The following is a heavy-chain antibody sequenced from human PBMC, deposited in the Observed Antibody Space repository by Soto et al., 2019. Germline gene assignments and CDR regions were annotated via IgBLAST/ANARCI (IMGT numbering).Heavy chain of an antibody. CDR1: GFTFSSYA. J-gene: IGHJ4*02. V-gene: IGHV3-23*01. CDR3: ATDTSRMTADY. CDR2: ISGSGGST. Sequence: GGSLRLSCAASGFTFSSYAMSWVRQAPGKGLEWVSAISGSGGSTYYADSVKGRFTISRDNSKNTLYLQMNSLRAEDTVVYYCATDTSRMTADYWGQGTLVTVSS. D-gene: IGHD5-18*01.